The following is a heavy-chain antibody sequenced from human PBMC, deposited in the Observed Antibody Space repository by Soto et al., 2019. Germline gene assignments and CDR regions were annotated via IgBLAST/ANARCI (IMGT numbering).Heavy chain of an antibody. CDR1: GGSISSYY. CDR3: AREGKDIVVVVAATPWFEP. CDR2: IYYSGST. V-gene: IGHV4-59*12. D-gene: IGHD2-15*01. Sequence: SETLSLTCAVSGGSISSYYWSWIRQPPGKGLEWIGYIYYSGSTNYNPSLKSRVTISVDTSKNQFSLKLSSVTAADTAVYYCAREGKDIVVVVAATPWFEPWGQGTLVTVSS. J-gene: IGHJ5*02.